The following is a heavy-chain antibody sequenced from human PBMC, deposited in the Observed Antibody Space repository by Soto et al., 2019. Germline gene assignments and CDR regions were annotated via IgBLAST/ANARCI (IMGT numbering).Heavy chain of an antibody. CDR3: ARTRESIAAYRRQLGDLYYFYGMDV. D-gene: IGHD6-6*01. Sequence: ASVKVSCKASGYTFTSYDINWVRQATGQGLEWMGWMNPNSGNTGYAQKFQGRVTMTRNTSISTAYMELSSLRSEDTAVYYCARTRESIAAYRRQLGDLYYFYGMDVWGQGTTVTVSS. V-gene: IGHV1-8*01. CDR2: MNPNSGNT. J-gene: IGHJ6*02. CDR1: GYTFTSYD.